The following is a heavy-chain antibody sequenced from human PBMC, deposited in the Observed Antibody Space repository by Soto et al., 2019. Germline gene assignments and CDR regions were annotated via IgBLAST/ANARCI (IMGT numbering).Heavy chain of an antibody. D-gene: IGHD4-17*01. Sequence: QVQLQESGPGLMKPSETLSLTCKISGGSISSYYWSWIRQAPGKGLEWIGYIYYRGNTNYNPTLKSRVTISVDTSKNQFSLKVNSVTAADTAVYFCARDRDDYGDHGGFDPWGQGILVTVSS. CDR2: IYYRGNT. V-gene: IGHV4-59*01. CDR1: GGSISSYY. J-gene: IGHJ5*02. CDR3: ARDRDDYGDHGGFDP.